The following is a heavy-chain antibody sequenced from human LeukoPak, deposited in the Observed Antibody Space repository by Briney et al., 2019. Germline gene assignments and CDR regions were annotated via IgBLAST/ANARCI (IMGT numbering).Heavy chain of an antibody. CDR3: AKAYDYYGSGVFDY. V-gene: IGHV3-23*01. CDR1: GFTFSGFA. CDR2: ISGSGDIT. D-gene: IGHD3-10*01. J-gene: IGHJ4*02. Sequence: GGSLRLSCAASGFTFSGFAMSWVRRTPGKGLEWVSGISGSGDITLYADSVKGRFTISRDNSKNTLYLEMNSLRAEDTAIYYCAKAYDYYGSGVFDYWGQGTLVTVSS.